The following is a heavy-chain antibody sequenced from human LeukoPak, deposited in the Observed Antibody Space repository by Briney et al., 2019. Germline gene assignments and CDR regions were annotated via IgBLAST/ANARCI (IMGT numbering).Heavy chain of an antibody. V-gene: IGHV4-59*08. CDR2: IYYSGST. CDR3: ARRYCSGGSCYSEGWFDP. J-gene: IGHJ5*02. CDR1: GGSISSYY. Sequence: SQTLSLTCTVSGGSISSYYWSWIRQPPGKGMEWIGYIYYSGSTNYTPSLKSRVTISVDTSKNQFSLKLSSVTAADTAVYYCARRYCSGGSCYSEGWFDPWGQGTLVTVSS. D-gene: IGHD2-15*01.